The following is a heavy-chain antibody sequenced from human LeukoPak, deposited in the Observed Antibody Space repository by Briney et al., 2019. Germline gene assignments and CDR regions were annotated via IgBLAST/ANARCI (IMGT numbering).Heavy chain of an antibody. D-gene: IGHD4-17*01. V-gene: IGHV1-8*01. CDR2: MNPNSGNT. J-gene: IGHJ4*02. CDR3: ARGIGSTTVTTLKYYFDY. Sequence: ASVKVSCKASGYTFTSYDINWVRQATGQGLEWMGWMNPNSGNTGYAQKFQGRVTMTRNTPISTAYMELSSLRSEDTAVYYCARGIGSTTVTTLKYYFDYWGQGTLVTVSS. CDR1: GYTFTSYD.